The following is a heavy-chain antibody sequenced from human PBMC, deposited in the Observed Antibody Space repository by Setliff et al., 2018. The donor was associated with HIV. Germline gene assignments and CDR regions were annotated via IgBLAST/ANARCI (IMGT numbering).Heavy chain of an antibody. Sequence: SETLSLTCTVSGGSISSGSYYWSWIRQPAGKGLEWIGHIYTSGSTNYNPSLKSRVTISVDTSKNQFSLKLSSVTAADTAVYYCARSTSESYNFWSGYYEAVAFDYWGQGTLVTVS. V-gene: IGHV4-61*09. CDR3: ARSTSESYNFWSGYYEAVAFDY. J-gene: IGHJ4*02. D-gene: IGHD3-3*01. CDR2: IYTSGST. CDR1: GGSISSGSYY.